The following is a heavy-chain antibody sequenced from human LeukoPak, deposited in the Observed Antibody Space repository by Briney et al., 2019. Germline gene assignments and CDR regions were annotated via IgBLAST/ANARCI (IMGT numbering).Heavy chain of an antibody. CDR2: IYYSGST. D-gene: IGHD3-10*01. V-gene: IGHV4-59*12. J-gene: IGHJ4*02. CDR1: GGSISSYY. Sequence: SETLSLTCTVSGGSISSYYWSWIRQPPGKGLEWIGYIYYSGSTNYNPSLKSRVTISVDTSKNQFSLKLSSVTAADTAVYYCARDLSVGSGSYSYWGQGTLVTVSS. CDR3: ARDLSVGSGSYSY.